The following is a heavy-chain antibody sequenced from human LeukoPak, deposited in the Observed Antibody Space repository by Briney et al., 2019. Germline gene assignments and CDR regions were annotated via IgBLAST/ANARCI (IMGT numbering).Heavy chain of an antibody. V-gene: IGHV4-59*01. CDR3: ARIGAYDSSGYSAYLDY. J-gene: IGHJ4*02. CDR2: IYYSGST. CDR1: GGSFSGYY. D-gene: IGHD3-22*01. Sequence: SETLSLTCAVYGGSFSGYYWGWIRQPPGKGLEWIGYIYYSGSTNYNPSLRSRVTISVDTSKNQFSLKLSSVTAADTAVYYCARIGAYDSSGYSAYLDYWGQGTLVTVSS.